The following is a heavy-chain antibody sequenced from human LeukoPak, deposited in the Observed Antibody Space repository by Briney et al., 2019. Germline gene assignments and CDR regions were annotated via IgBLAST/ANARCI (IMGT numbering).Heavy chain of an antibody. CDR3: AKDRLGPLFWSGYYTT. Sequence: PGGSLRLSCAASGFTFDDYAMHWVRQAPGKGLEWVSLISGDGGSTYYADSVKGRFTISSDNSKNSLYLQMNSLRTEDTALYYCAKDRLGPLFWSGYYTTWGQGTLVTVSS. CDR2: ISGDGGST. J-gene: IGHJ5*02. D-gene: IGHD3-3*01. V-gene: IGHV3-43*02. CDR1: GFTFDDYA.